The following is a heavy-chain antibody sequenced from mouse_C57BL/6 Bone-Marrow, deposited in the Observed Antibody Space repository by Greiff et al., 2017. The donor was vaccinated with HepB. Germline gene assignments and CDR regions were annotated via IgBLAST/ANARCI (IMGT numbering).Heavy chain of an antibody. J-gene: IGHJ4*01. CDR3: TRDDSLNYYAMDY. CDR1: GYTFTDYE. D-gene: IGHD2-4*01. V-gene: IGHV1-15*01. CDR2: IDPETGGT. Sequence: VQLQQSGAELVRPGASVTLSCKASGYTFTDYEMHWVKQTPVHGLEWIGAIDPETGGTAYNQKFKGKAILTADKSSSTAYMELRSLTSEDSAVYYCTRDDSLNYYAMDYWGQGTSVTVSS.